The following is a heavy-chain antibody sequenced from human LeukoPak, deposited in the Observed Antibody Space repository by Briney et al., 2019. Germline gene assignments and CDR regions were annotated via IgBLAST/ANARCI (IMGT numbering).Heavy chain of an antibody. J-gene: IGHJ4*02. CDR3: ARKAARTSGYDY. CDR1: GFTFNNYG. D-gene: IGHD3-22*01. CDR2: IADGGETT. Sequence: AGGSLRLSCAISGFTFNNYGMSWVRRAPGMGLEWVSAIADGGETTYYADSVKGRFTISRDYSKNTLYLQMNSVRAEDTAVYYCARKAARTSGYDYWGQGILVTVSS. V-gene: IGHV3-23*01.